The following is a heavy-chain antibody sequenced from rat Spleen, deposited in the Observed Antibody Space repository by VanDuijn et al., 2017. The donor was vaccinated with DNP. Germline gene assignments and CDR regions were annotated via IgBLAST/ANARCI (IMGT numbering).Heavy chain of an antibody. J-gene: IGHJ2*01. Sequence: EVQLVESGGGLVQPGRSLKLSCAASGFTFSIFDMAWVRQAPKKGLEWVADISPSGSRTHYPDSVKGRFTISRDNAKSSLDLQMNSLKSEDTATFYCTTDFERGYWGQGVMVTVSS. D-gene: IGHD1-11*01. CDR3: TTDFERGY. CDR2: ISPSGSRT. V-gene: IGHV5-27*01. CDR1: GFTFSIFD.